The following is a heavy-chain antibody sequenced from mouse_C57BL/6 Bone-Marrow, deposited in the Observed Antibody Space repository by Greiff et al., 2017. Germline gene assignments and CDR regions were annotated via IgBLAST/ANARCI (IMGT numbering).Heavy chain of an antibody. D-gene: IGHD2-4*01. CDR1: GFPITSGYY. CDR2: ITHSGET. Sequence: VKVVESGPGLVKPSQSLLLTCSITGFPITSGYYWIWIRQSPGKPLEWMGYITHSGETFYNPSLQSPISFTSATSKNQFFLQLNSVTTEDTAMYYCAGDRGDDDYNWGQGTMVTVSA. J-gene: IGHJ3*01. CDR3: AGDRGDDDYN. V-gene: IGHV12-3*01.